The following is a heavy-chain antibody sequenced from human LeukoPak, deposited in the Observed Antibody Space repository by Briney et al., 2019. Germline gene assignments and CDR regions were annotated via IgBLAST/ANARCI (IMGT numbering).Heavy chain of an antibody. V-gene: IGHV3-21*01. J-gene: IGHJ4*02. CDR3: ARSYCSNGNCYRYFDC. Sequence: PGGSLRLSCTASGFTFSDAWMSWVRQAPGKGLEWVSSINIGSSHMYYADSLKGRFTISRDNAENSLYLQMNSLRAEDTAVYYCARSYCSNGNCYRYFDCWGQGTLVTVSS. CDR1: GFTFSDAW. CDR2: INIGSSHM. D-gene: IGHD2-15*01.